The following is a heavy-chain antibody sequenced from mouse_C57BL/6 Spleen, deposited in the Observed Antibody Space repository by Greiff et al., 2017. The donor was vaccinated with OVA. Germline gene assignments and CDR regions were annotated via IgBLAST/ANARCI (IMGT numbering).Heavy chain of an antibody. D-gene: IGHD4-1*01. CDR2: IDPSDSYT. CDR1: GYTFTSYW. V-gene: IGHV1-50*01. J-gene: IGHJ2*01. CDR3: ARYGPLGLDY. Sequence: QVQLQQPGAELVKPGASVKLSCKASGYTFTSYWMQWVKQRPGQGLEWIGEIDPSDSYTNYNQKFKGKATLTVDTSSSTAYMQLSRLTSEDSAVYYCARYGPLGLDYWGQGTTLTVSA.